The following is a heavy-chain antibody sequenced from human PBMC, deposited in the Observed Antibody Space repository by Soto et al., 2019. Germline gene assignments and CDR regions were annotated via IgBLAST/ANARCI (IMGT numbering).Heavy chain of an antibody. D-gene: IGHD3-10*01. V-gene: IGHV3-9*01. Sequence: DVQLVESGGGLVQPGRSLRLSCVASGFTFYNHGMHWVRQAPGRGLEWVSGITWSSDSMGYADSVKGRFTISRDNAKNSLYLQMNSLRPEDTALYYCAKEDSEFSGYMDVWGKGTTVTVSS. CDR2: ITWSSDSM. J-gene: IGHJ6*03. CDR1: GFTFYNHG. CDR3: AKEDSEFSGYMDV.